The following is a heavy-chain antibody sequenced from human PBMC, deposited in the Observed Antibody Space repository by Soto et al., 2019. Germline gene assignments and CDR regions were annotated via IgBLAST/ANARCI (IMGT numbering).Heavy chain of an antibody. D-gene: IGHD6-19*01. CDR3: ARGRIIVAGGFDP. J-gene: IGHJ5*02. Sequence: QVQLVQSGAEVKKPGASVKVSCKASGYTFTSYDIIWVRQATGQGLEWMGWMNPSTGNTDSAEKFQGSLTMTRNTSISTVYMELSSLSFEDTAVYYCARGRIIVAGGFDPWGQGTRVTVSS. CDR2: MNPSTGNT. CDR1: GYTFTSYD. V-gene: IGHV1-8*01.